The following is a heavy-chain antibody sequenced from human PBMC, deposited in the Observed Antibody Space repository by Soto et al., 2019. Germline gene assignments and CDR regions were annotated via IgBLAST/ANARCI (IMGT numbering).Heavy chain of an antibody. V-gene: IGHV3-23*01. CDR1: GFSFSSNA. CDR3: AIGGEGTTWVPVDY. D-gene: IGHD1-7*01. J-gene: IGHJ4*02. CDR2: ISGSGYST. Sequence: EVQLLESGGGLVHPGGSLRLSCAASGFSFSSNAMSWVRQAPGKGLEWVSAISGSGYSTFYADSVKGRFTISRDNSKNTLHLQMNSLRVEDTAVCYCAIGGEGTTWVPVDYWGQGILVTVSS.